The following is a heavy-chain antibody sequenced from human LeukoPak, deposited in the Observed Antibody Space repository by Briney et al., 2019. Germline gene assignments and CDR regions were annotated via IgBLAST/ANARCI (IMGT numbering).Heavy chain of an antibody. J-gene: IGHJ5*02. D-gene: IGHD4-17*01. CDR1: GFTFSSYS. CDR2: ISSSSSYI. V-gene: IGHV3-21*01. Sequence: GGSLRLSCAASGFTFSSYSVNWVRQAPGKGLEWVSSISSSSSYIYYADSVKGRFTISRDNAKNSLYLQMNSLRAEDTAVYYCARDLFAAAGDYLNWFDPWGQGTLVTVSS. CDR3: ARDLFAAAGDYLNWFDP.